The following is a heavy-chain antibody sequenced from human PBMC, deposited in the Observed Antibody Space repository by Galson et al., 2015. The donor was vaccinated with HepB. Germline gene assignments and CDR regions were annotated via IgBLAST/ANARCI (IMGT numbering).Heavy chain of an antibody. Sequence: SVKVSCKASGGTFSSYTISWVRQAPGQGLEWMGRIIPSLGIANYAQKFQGRVTITADKSTSTAYMELSSLRSEDTAVYYCARVDWSAGDFDYWGQGTLVTVSS. CDR3: ARVDWSAGDFDY. D-gene: IGHD3-9*01. V-gene: IGHV1-69*02. CDR2: IIPSLGIA. CDR1: GGTFSSYT. J-gene: IGHJ4*02.